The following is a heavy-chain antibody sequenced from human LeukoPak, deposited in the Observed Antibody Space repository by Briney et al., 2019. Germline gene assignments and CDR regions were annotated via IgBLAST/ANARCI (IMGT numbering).Heavy chain of an antibody. CDR1: GFTFSDAW. D-gene: IGHD1-26*01. Sequence: GGSLRLSCAASGFTFSDAWMSWVRQAPGKGLVWVSRINSDGTNTDYADSVKGRFTISRDNAKNTLYMQMNSLRVDDTAVYYCVREASGVSSSAFDVWGQGTMVTVSS. CDR2: INSDGTNT. V-gene: IGHV3-74*01. CDR3: VREASGVSSSAFDV. J-gene: IGHJ3*01.